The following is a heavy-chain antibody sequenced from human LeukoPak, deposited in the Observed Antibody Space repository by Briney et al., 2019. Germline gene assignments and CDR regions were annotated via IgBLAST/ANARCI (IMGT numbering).Heavy chain of an antibody. CDR3: AKSLGAPDDY. D-gene: IGHD1-26*01. J-gene: IGHJ4*02. CDR1: GFXFSSYA. V-gene: IGHV3-74*01. Sequence: PGGSLRLSCAASGFXFSSYAISWVRQAPGKGRVWVSRINSDGSSTSYADSVKGRFTISRDNAKNTLYLQMNSLRVEDTAVYYCAKSLGAPDDYWGQGTLVTVSS. CDR2: INSDGSST.